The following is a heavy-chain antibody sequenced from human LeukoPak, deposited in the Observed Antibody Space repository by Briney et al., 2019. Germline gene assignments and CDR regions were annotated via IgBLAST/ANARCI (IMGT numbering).Heavy chain of an antibody. CDR3: AKEGYSRGYYSYYYMDV. Sequence: GGSLRLSCAASGFTFRSYGMHWVRQAPGKGLEWVAFIRYDGNNKYYADSVKGRFTISRDNSKNTVYLQMNSLRAEDTAVYYCAKEGYSRGYYSYYYMDVWGKGTTVTVSS. V-gene: IGHV3-30*02. J-gene: IGHJ6*03. D-gene: IGHD6-13*01. CDR2: IRYDGNNK. CDR1: GFTFRSYG.